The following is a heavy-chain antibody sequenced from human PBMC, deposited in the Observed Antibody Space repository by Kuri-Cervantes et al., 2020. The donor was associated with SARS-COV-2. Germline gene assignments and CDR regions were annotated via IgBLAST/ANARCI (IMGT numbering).Heavy chain of an antibody. CDR3: ARAKRTMIVVVITPYYYYYMDV. D-gene: IGHD3-22*01. V-gene: IGHV1-24*01. Sequence: ASVKVSCKVSGYTLTELSMHWVRQAPGKGLEWMGGFDPEDGETIYAQKFQGRVTMTEDTSTDTAYMELSSLRSEDTAVYYCARAKRTMIVVVITPYYYYYMDVWGQGTTVTVSS. CDR2: FDPEDGET. J-gene: IGHJ6*03. CDR1: GYTLTELS.